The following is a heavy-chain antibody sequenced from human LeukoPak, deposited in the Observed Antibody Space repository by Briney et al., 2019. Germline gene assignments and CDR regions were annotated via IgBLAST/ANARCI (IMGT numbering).Heavy chain of an antibody. D-gene: IGHD2-21*02. CDR2: INPNSGGK. CDR3: ARASSCGAGCYYYFDY. V-gene: IGHV1-2*02. J-gene: IGHJ4*02. Sequence: VASVKVSCKSSGYTFTGNYLHWVRQAPGQGLEGMGWINPNSGGKNYAQKCQGRVAMTRDTSINTAYMELSSLRSDDTAVYFCARASSCGAGCYYYFDYWGQGTLVAVSS. CDR1: GYTFTGNY.